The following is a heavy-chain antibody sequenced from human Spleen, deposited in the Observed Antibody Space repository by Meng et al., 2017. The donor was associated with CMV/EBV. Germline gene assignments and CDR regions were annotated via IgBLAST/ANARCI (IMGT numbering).Heavy chain of an antibody. Sequence: GESLKISCKASGYTFSNYWIAWVRQMPGKGLEWMGFVYPGDSDTRYSPSVQGQATISADKSITTAYLQWSSLKASDTAMYYCARMCCDGDCFFDSWGQGTLVTVSS. CDR2: VYPGDSDT. CDR1: GYTFSNYW. D-gene: IGHD2-21*01. J-gene: IGHJ4*02. CDR3: ARMCCDGDCFFDS. V-gene: IGHV5-51*01.